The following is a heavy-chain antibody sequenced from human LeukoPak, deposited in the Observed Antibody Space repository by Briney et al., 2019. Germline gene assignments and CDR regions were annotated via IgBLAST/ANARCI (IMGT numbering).Heavy chain of an antibody. Sequence: SETLSLTCAVSGASISSGSYYWSWIRQPAGKGLEWIGRIYTSGSTNYNPSLKSRVTISVDTSKNQFSLKLSSVTAADTAVYYCARDVLWSGELSGYYYYMDVWGKGTTVTISS. J-gene: IGHJ6*03. D-gene: IGHD3-10*01. CDR3: ARDVLWSGELSGYYYYMDV. CDR1: GASISSGSYY. CDR2: IYTSGST. V-gene: IGHV4-61*02.